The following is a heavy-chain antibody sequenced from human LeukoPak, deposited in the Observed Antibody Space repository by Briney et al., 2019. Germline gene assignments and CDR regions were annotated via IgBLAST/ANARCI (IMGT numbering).Heavy chain of an antibody. J-gene: IGHJ4*02. V-gene: IGHV4-38-2*02. CDR2: IYHRGST. CDR3: ARILGFYDSSGYPHRSLPYYFDY. CDR1: GYPISSGYY. Sequence: SETLSLTCSVSGYPISSGYYWGWIRQPPGKGLEWIGSIYHRGSTYYTPSLKSRVTISVDTSKNQFSLKLSSVTAADTAVYYCARILGFYDSSGYPHRSLPYYFDYWGQGTLFTVSS. D-gene: IGHD3-22*01.